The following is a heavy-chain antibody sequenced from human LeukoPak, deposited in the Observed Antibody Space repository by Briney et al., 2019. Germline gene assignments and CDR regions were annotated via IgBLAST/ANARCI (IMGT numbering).Heavy chain of an antibody. D-gene: IGHD3-9*01. J-gene: IGHJ4*02. CDR3: TRDPPSRVLEDDILTGYPDY. Sequence: GASVKVSCKASGYTFTGYYMHWVRQAPGQGLEWMGWINPNSGGTNYAQKFQGRVTMTRDTSISTAYMELSRLRSDDTAVYYCTRDPPSRVLEDDILTGYPDYWGQGTLVTVSS. V-gene: IGHV1-2*02. CDR1: GYTFTGYY. CDR2: INPNSGGT.